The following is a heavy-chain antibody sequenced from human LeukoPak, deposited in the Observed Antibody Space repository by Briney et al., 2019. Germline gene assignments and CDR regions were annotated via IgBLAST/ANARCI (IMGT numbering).Heavy chain of an antibody. V-gene: IGHV3-48*04. CDR3: AELGITMIGGV. D-gene: IGHD3-10*02. J-gene: IGHJ6*04. CDR2: ISSSGSTI. CDR1: GFTFISYG. Sequence: GGSLRLSCAASGFTFISYGIHWVRQAPGKGLEWVSYISSSGSTIYYADSVKGRFTISRDNAKNSLYLQMNSLRAEDTAVYYCAELGITMIGGVWGKGTTVTISS.